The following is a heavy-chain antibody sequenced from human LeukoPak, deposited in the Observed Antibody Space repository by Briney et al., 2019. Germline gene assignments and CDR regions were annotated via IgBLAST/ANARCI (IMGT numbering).Heavy chain of an antibody. Sequence: QTGGSLRLSCAASGFIFSSYAMSWVRQGPGMGLESVSAISASASHTYYADSVKGRFTISRDNSKKTVFLQMSSLRAEDTAVYYCAGDQQWLGLDTFAIWGQGTMVTVSS. CDR2: ISASASHT. CDR3: AGDQQWLGLDTFAI. CDR1: GFIFSSYA. D-gene: IGHD6-19*01. J-gene: IGHJ3*02. V-gene: IGHV3-23*01.